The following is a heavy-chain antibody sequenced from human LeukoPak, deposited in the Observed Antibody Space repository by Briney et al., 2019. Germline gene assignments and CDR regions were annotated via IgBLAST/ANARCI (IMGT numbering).Heavy chain of an antibody. CDR2: IYTSGST. CDR1: AGSITSYY. CDR3: ARNDFWSGYYAFDY. D-gene: IGHD3-3*01. Sequence: PSETLSPTCTVSAGSITSYYWSWIRQPAGKGLEWIGRIYTSGSTNYNPSLKSRVTMSVDTSKNQFSLKLSSVTAADTAVYYCARNDFWSGYYAFDYWGQGTLVTVSS. V-gene: IGHV4-4*07. J-gene: IGHJ4*02.